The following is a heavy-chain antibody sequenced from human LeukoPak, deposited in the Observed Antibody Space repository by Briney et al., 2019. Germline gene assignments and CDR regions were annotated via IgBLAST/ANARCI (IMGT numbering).Heavy chain of an antibody. CDR3: AKRPGNQQYYFDY. CDR2: MNPNSGNT. CDR1: GYTFTSYD. J-gene: IGHJ4*02. D-gene: IGHD4-11*01. Sequence: ASVKVSCKASGYTFTSYDINWVRQATGQGLEWMGWMNPNSGNTGYAQKFQGRVTMTRNTSISTAYMELSSLRSGDTAVYFCAKRPGNQQYYFDYWGQGTLVTVSS. V-gene: IGHV1-8*01.